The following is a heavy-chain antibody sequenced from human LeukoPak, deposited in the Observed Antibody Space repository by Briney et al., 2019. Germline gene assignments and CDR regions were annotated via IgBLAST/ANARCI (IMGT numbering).Heavy chain of an antibody. CDR2: IYNSGST. D-gene: IGHD5-24*01. CDR3: AKSWRPRRWPDSFDP. V-gene: IGHV4-61*05. J-gene: IGHJ5*02. Sequence: PSETLSLTCTVSGGSISSSYYYWGWIRQPPGKGLEWIGYIYNSGSTNHNPSLRSRVTISVDTSKDQFSLKLSSVTAADTAVYYCAKSWRPRRWPDSFDPWGQGTLVTVSS. CDR1: GGSISSSYYY.